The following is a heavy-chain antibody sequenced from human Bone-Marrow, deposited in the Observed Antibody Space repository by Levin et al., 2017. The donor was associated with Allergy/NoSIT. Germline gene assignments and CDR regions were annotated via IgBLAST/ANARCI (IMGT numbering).Heavy chain of an antibody. J-gene: IGHJ4*02. CDR3: ARVPSWNKRGRLGPIRLFDY. D-gene: IGHD1/OR15-1a*01. Sequence: SETLSLTCAVYGGSFSGYYWSWIRQPPGKGLEWIGEINHSGSTNYNPSLKSRVTISVDTSKNQFSLKLSSVTAADTAVYYCARVPSWNKRGRLGPIRLFDYWGQGTLVTVSS. CDR1: GGSFSGYY. CDR2: INHSGST. V-gene: IGHV4-34*01.